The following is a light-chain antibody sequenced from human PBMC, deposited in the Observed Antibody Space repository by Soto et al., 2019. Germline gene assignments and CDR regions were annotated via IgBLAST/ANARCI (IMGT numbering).Light chain of an antibody. CDR2: EVS. V-gene: IGLV2-18*01. CDR3: SLYTSSSTYV. Sequence: QSALTQPPSVSGSPGQSVTISCTGTSSDVGSYNRVSWYQQPPGTAPKLVIYEVSNRPSGVPDRFSGSKSGNTASLTISGLQAEDEADYYCSLYTSSSTYVFGTGTKVTVL. CDR1: SSDVGSYNR. J-gene: IGLJ1*01.